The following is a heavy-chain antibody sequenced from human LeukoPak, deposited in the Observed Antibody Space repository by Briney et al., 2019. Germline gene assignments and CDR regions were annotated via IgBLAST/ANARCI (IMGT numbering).Heavy chain of an antibody. CDR1: GYTFTSYY. Sequence: ASVKVSCKASGYTFTSYYMHWVRQAPGQGLEWMGIINPSGGSTSYAQKFQGRVTMTRDMSTSTVYMELSRLRSDDTAVCYCASRYYDSSGYSYWGQGTLVTVSS. D-gene: IGHD3-22*01. V-gene: IGHV1-46*01. CDR3: ASRYYDSSGYSY. J-gene: IGHJ4*02. CDR2: INPSGGST.